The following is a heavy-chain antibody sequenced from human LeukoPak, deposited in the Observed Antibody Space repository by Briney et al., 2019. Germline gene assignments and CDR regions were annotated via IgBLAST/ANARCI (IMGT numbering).Heavy chain of an antibody. V-gene: IGHV3-23*01. J-gene: IGHJ4*02. Sequence: GGFLRLSCAASGFTFSSYAMNWVRQAPGKGLEWVSAICSNDNNTYYANSVKGRFTISRDNSKNTLSLQLNSLRAEDTAVYYCAKGTSSSCYSAPNYWGQGTLVTVSS. CDR3: AKGTSSSCYSAPNY. CDR2: ICSNDNNT. D-gene: IGHD2-15*01. CDR1: GFTFSSYA.